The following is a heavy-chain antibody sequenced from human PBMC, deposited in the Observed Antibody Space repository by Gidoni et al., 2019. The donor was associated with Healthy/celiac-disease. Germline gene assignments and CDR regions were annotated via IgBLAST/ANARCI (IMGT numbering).Heavy chain of an antibody. V-gene: IGHV4-61*02. CDR3: AREGAGAPGDY. Sequence: QVQLQESGPGLVKPSQTLSLTCTVSGGSISSGSYYWSWIRQPAGKGLEWIGRIYTSGSTNYNPSLKSRVTMSVDTSKNQFSLKLSSGTAADTAVYYCAREGAGAPGDYWGQGTLVTVSS. J-gene: IGHJ4*02. CDR1: GGSISSGSYY. CDR2: IYTSGST. D-gene: IGHD1-26*01.